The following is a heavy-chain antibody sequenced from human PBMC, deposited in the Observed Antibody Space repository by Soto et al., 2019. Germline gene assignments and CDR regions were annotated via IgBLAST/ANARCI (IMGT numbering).Heavy chain of an antibody. V-gene: IGHV3-66*02. D-gene: IGHD3-10*01. CDR1: GFTFRSYT. Sequence: GGSLRLSCVASGFTFRSYTMNWVRQAPGKGLEWVSVIHSGGSTYYADSVKGRFTISRDNSKNTLYLQMNSLRAEDTAVYYCARDRGAPSFDYWGQGTLVTVSS. J-gene: IGHJ4*02. CDR3: ARDRGAPSFDY. CDR2: IHSGGST.